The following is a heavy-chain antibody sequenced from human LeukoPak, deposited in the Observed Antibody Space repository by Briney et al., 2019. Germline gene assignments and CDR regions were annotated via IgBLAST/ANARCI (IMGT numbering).Heavy chain of an antibody. CDR2: ISSSGSTI. Sequence: KPGGSLRLSCAASGFTFSSYAMSWVRQAPGKGLEWVSYISSSGSTIYYADSVKGRFTISRDNVKKSLYLQMNSLRVEDTAVYYCASGVSASRYWGQGTLVTVSS. J-gene: IGHJ4*02. CDR1: GFTFSSYA. V-gene: IGHV3-48*04. CDR3: ASGVSASRY.